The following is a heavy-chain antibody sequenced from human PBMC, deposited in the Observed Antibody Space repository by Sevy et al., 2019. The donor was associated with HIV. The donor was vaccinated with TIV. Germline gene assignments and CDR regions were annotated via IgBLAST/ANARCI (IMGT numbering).Heavy chain of an antibody. Sequence: VKVSCKASGGIFRSNAISWVRQAPGQGLEWMGGIIAVFGTTNYAQKFQGRVTVSADESRSTAYMELSSLRSEDTAVYYCARDKYYYVSGSFDYWGQGTQVTVSS. J-gene: IGHJ4*01. V-gene: IGHV1-69*13. CDR3: ARDKYYYVSGSFDY. CDR2: IIAVFGTT. CDR1: GGIFRSNA. D-gene: IGHD3-10*01.